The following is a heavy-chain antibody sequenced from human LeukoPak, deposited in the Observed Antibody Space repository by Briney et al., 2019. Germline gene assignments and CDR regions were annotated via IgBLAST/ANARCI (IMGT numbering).Heavy chain of an antibody. CDR1: GGSISSSSYY. CDR3: ARHRDWQGGASYFDY. V-gene: IGHV4-39*01. Sequence: SQTLSLTCTVSGGSISSSSYYWGWIRQPPGKGLEWIGSIYYSGSTYYNPSLKSRVTLSVDTSKNQFSLKLSSVTAADTAVYYCARHRDWQGGASYFDYWGQGTLVTVSS. D-gene: IGHD2-21*01. CDR2: IYYSGST. J-gene: IGHJ4*02.